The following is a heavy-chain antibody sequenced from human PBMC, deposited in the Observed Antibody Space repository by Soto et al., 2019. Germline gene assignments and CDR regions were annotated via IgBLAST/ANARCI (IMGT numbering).Heavy chain of an antibody. CDR2: ISAYNGNT. CDR1: GYTFTSYG. V-gene: IGHV1-18*01. CDR3: ARDQYSSRTSCYGAGGMDV. D-gene: IGHD2-2*01. J-gene: IGHJ6*02. Sequence: ASVKVSCKASGYTFTSYGISWVRQAPGQGLEWMGWISAYNGNTNYAQKLQGRVTMTTDTSTSTAYMELRSLRSDDTAMYYRARDQYSSRTSCYGAGGMDVWGQGTTVTVSS.